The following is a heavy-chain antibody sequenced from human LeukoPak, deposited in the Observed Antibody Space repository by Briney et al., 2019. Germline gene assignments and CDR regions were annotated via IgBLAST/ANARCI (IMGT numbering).Heavy chain of an antibody. Sequence: ASVRASCKASGATFSSYVISWGPQAPGQGPEWMGRIIPILGIANYAHKFQGRVTITADKSTSTAYMELSSLRSEDTAVYYCASRYSYGLSGFDYWGQGTRVTVSS. CDR1: GATFSSYV. CDR3: ASRYSYGLSGFDY. J-gene: IGHJ4*02. CDR2: IIPILGIA. V-gene: IGHV1-69*04. D-gene: IGHD5-18*01.